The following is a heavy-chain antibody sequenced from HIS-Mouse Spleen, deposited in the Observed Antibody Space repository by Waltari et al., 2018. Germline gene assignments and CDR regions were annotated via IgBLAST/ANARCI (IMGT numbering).Heavy chain of an antibody. V-gene: IGHV3-23*01. CDR1: GFTFSSYA. J-gene: IGHJ4*02. CDR2: ISGSGGST. Sequence: EVQLLESGGGLVQPGGSLRLSCVASGFTFSSYAMSWVRQAPGKGREWVSAISGSGGSTYYADSVKGRFTISRDNSKNTLYLQMNSLRAEDTAVYYCAQNYYGSGSYYYWGQGTLVTVSS. CDR3: AQNYYGSGSYYY. D-gene: IGHD3-10*01.